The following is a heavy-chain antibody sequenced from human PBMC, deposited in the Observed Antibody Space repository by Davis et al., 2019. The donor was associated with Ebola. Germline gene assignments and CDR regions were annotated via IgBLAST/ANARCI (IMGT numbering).Heavy chain of an antibody. CDR1: GFSFRNYA. D-gene: IGHD2-2*01. CDR3: ARGVPAATRHVDY. Sequence: GESLKISCVASGFSFRNYAMHWVRQAPGRGLEWVALISPNDNKDYYADSVKGRFTISRDNAKNSLYLQMDSLRAEDTAVYYCARGVPAATRHVDYWGQGTLVTVSS. V-gene: IGHV3-30-3*01. CDR2: ISPNDNKD. J-gene: IGHJ4*02.